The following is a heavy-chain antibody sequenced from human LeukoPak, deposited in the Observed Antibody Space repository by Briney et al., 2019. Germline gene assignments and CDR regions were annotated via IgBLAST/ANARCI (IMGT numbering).Heavy chain of an antibody. CDR3: ALQLWLTAFDY. V-gene: IGHV4-34*01. D-gene: IGHD5-18*01. J-gene: IGHJ4*02. CDR1: GGSFSGHY. CDR2: INHSGST. Sequence: SETLSLTCAVYGGSFSGHYWSWIRQPPGKGLEWIGEINHSGSTNYNPSLKSRVTISVDTSKNQFSLKLSSVTAADTAVYYCALQLWLTAFDYWGQGTLVTVSS.